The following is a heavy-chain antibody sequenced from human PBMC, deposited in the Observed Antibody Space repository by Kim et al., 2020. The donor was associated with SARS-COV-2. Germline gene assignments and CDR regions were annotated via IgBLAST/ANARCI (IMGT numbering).Heavy chain of an antibody. CDR3: ARGYLGTIFEY. V-gene: IGHV3-48*02. J-gene: IGHJ4*02. Sequence: IYYGDSVKGRFTISRDNAKNSLFLEMDSLRDEDTAVYYCARGYLGTIFEYWGQGTLVTVSS. CDR2: I. D-gene: IGHD1-7*01.